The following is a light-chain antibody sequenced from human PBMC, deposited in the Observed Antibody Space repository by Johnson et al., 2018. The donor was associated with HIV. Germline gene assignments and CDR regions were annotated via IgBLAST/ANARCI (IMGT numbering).Light chain of an antibody. CDR1: TSNIGNNY. CDR2: EKN. J-gene: IGLJ1*01. V-gene: IGLV1-51*02. CDR3: GTWDTSLRAV. Sequence: QSVLTQPPSVSAAPGQKVTISCSGSTSNIGNNYVSWYQQLPGTAPKLLIYEKNKRPSGIPDRFAGSKSGTSATLALTGLQTGDEADYYCGTWDTSLRAVFGTGTKVTVL.